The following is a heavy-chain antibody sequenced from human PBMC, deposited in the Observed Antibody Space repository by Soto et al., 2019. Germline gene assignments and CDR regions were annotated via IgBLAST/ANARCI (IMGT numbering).Heavy chain of an antibody. CDR3: VRDDDQEANALDY. Sequence: GGSLRLSCAASGFMFSNYCFHWVRQAPGKGLEWVAVITSDGPKDFYADSVKGRFTISRDNSKNTLYLEMNSLRAEDTAVYYCVRDDDQEANALDYWGQGTLVTVSS. J-gene: IGHJ4*02. CDR1: GFMFSNYC. D-gene: IGHD2-2*01. V-gene: IGHV3-33*01. CDR2: ITSDGPKD.